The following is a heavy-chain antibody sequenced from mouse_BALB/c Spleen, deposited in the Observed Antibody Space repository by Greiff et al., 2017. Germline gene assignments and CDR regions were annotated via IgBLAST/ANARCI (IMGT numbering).Heavy chain of an antibody. D-gene: IGHD2-3*01. Sequence: EVKVVESGGDLVKPGGSLKLSCAASGFTFSSYGMSWVRQTPDKRLEWVATISSGGSYTYYPDSVKGRFTISRDNAKNTLYLQMSSLKSEDTAMYYCASLSERFAYWGQGTLVTVSA. CDR1: GFTFSSYG. CDR2: ISSGGSYT. CDR3: ASLSERFAY. V-gene: IGHV5-6*01. J-gene: IGHJ3*01.